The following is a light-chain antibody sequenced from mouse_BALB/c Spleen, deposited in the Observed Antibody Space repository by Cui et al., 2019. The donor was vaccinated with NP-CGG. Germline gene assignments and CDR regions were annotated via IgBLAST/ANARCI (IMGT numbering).Light chain of an antibody. CDR3: ALWCSNHWV. J-gene: IGLJ1*01. CDR1: TGAVTTTNY. Sequence: QAVLTQESALTTSPGETVTLTCRSSTGAVTTTNYANWVQEKPDHLFTGLIGGTNNRVPGVPARFSGSLIGDKAALTITGAQTEDEAIYFCALWCSNHWVFGGGTKLTVL. CDR2: GTN. V-gene: IGLV1*01.